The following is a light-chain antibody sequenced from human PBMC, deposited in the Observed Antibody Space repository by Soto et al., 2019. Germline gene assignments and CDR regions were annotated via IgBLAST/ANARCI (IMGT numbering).Light chain of an antibody. CDR2: KAS. CDR3: QQYKAYSYT. V-gene: IGKV1-5*03. Sequence: DIEMSQSPSTLSASVGDRITITCRATQSLNIWLAWYQQKPGKAPKLLISKASSLESGVPSRFSGSGSGTEFSLTISNLQPDDFANYYCQQYKAYSYTFGQGTKLEMK. J-gene: IGKJ2*01. CDR1: QSLNIW.